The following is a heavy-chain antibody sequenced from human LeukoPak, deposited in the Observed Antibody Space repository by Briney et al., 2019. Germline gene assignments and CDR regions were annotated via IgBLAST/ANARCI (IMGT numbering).Heavy chain of an antibody. CDR1: GYTVSSNY. CDR2: IYSGGST. J-gene: IGHJ6*03. CDR3: ARADIHDYGDNYYYYYYMDV. D-gene: IGHD4-17*01. V-gene: IGHV3-66*01. Sequence: PGGSLRLSCAASGYTVSSNYMSWVRQAPGKGLEWVSVIYSGGSTYYADSVKGRFTISRDNSKNTLYLQMNSLRAEDTAVYYCARADIHDYGDNYYYYYYMDVWGRGTTVTISS.